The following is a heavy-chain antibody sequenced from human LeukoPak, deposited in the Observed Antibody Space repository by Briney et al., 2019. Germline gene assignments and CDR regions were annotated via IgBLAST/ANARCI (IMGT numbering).Heavy chain of an antibody. D-gene: IGHD2-2*01. CDR1: GFIFSSAW. Sequence: PAGSLRLSCAASGFIFSSAWMTWVRQAPGKGLEWVGHIKNKTNGGTTDYAATVKGRFIISRDDSKNTLYLQMNSLRTEDTAVYYCARGFCSSTSCYQGPFDFWGQGTLVTVSS. J-gene: IGHJ4*02. CDR3: ARGFCSSTSCYQGPFDF. V-gene: IGHV3-15*01. CDR2: IKNKTNGGTT.